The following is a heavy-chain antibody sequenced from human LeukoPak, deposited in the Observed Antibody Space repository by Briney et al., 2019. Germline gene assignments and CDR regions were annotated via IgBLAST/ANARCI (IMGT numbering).Heavy chain of an antibody. CDR1: GFTFSSYG. J-gene: IGHJ4*02. CDR2: IKQDGSEK. Sequence: GGSLRLSCVASGFTFSSYGMHWVRQAPGKGLEWVANIKQDGSEKYYVDSVKGRFTISRDNAKNSLYLQMNSLRAEDAAVYYCAHRRGGSYYYWGQGTLVTVSS. D-gene: IGHD1-26*01. CDR3: AHRRGGSYYY. V-gene: IGHV3-7*03.